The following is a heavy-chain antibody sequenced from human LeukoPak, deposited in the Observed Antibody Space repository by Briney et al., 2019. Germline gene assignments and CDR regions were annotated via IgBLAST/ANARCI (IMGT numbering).Heavy chain of an antibody. Sequence: GGSLRLSCAASGFTFSNYWMHWVRQGPGKGPMWVSRIKSDGSETSSAESLEGRFTISRDNARNMLYLQMNSLRPEDTAIYYCTSDRVLYGLDVWGQGTTVTVSS. V-gene: IGHV3-74*01. CDR2: IKSDGSET. CDR3: TSDRVLYGLDV. CDR1: GFTFSNYW. J-gene: IGHJ6*02.